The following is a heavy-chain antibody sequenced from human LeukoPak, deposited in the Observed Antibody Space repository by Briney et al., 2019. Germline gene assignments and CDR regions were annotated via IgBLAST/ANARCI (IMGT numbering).Heavy chain of an antibody. V-gene: IGHV3-53*01. D-gene: IGHD6-19*01. J-gene: IGHJ4*02. CDR1: GFSVGSNY. Sequence: GGSLRLSCTVSGFSVGSNYMTWVRQAPGKGLEWVSVLYSGGTAYYADSVKGRFTISRDNSKNTLFLQMNSLRDEDTAVYYCAREFSGCDYWGQGTLVTVSS. CDR3: AREFSGCDY. CDR2: LYSGGTA.